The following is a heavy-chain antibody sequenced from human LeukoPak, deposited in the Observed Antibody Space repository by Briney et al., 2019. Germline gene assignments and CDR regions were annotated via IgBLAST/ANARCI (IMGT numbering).Heavy chain of an antibody. CDR3: ASIGSSAYIPFDY. Sequence: SVKVSCKASGGTFTSYAISWVRQAPGQGLEWMGGIIPIFGTANYAQKFQGRITITEDESTSTAYMELSSLRSEDTAVYYRASIGSSAYIPFDYWGQGTLVTVSS. V-gene: IGHV1-69*13. J-gene: IGHJ4*02. CDR2: IIPIFGTA. CDR1: GGTFTSYA. D-gene: IGHD3-22*01.